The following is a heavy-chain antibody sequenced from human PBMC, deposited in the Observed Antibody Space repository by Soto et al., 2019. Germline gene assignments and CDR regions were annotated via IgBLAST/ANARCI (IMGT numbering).Heavy chain of an antibody. D-gene: IGHD4-17*01. V-gene: IGHV4-30-2*01. Sequence: SETLSLTCAVSGGSLRSGGYSWRWVRQPPGKGLEWIGYIYHSGSTYYNPSLKSRVTISVDRSKNQFSLKLSSVTAADTAVYYCASWTTVTTERFDAFDISGQGTMVTVSS. CDR3: ASWTTVTTERFDAFDI. CDR2: IYHSGST. CDR1: GGSLRSGGYS. J-gene: IGHJ3*02.